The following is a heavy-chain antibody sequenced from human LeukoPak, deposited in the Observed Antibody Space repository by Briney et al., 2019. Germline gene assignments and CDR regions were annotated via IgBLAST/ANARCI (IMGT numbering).Heavy chain of an antibody. CDR3: AKDLPAAGMLGFYFDY. V-gene: IGHV3-43D*04. CDR1: GFTFDDYA. D-gene: IGHD6-13*01. J-gene: IGHJ4*02. Sequence: GGSLRLSCAASGFTFDDYAMHWVRQAPGKGLGWVSLISWNGGSTYYADSVKGRFTVSRDNNKNSLYLQMNSLRIEDTAVYYCAKDLPAAGMLGFYFDYWGQGTLVTVSS. CDR2: ISWNGGST.